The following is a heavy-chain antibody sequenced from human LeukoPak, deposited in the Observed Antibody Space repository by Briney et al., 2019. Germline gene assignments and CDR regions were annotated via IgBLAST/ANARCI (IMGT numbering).Heavy chain of an antibody. CDR1: GGTFSSYA. Sequence: ASVKVSCKASGGTFSSYAISWVRQAPGQGLEWIGRIIPIFGTANDAQKFQGRVTITTDESTSTAYMELSSLRSEDTAVYYCARTKKLSPITVIVLDAFDIWGQGTMVTVSS. CDR2: IIPIFGTA. CDR3: ARTKKLSPITVIVLDAFDI. V-gene: IGHV1-69*05. D-gene: IGHD3-22*01. J-gene: IGHJ3*02.